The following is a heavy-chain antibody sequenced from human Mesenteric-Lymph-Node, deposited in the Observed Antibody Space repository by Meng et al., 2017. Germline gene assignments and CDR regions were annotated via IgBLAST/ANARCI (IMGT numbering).Heavy chain of an antibody. V-gene: IGHV3-13*03. Sequence: GESLKISCAACGFTFSSYDMHWVRQATGKGLEWVSAIGTAGDTYYPGSVKGQFTISRENAKNSLYLQMNSLRAGDTAVYYCAKGVAVAYTYFQHWGQGTLVTVSS. CDR3: AKGVAVAYTYFQH. CDR1: GFTFSSYD. CDR2: IGTAGDT. D-gene: IGHD6-19*01. J-gene: IGHJ1*01.